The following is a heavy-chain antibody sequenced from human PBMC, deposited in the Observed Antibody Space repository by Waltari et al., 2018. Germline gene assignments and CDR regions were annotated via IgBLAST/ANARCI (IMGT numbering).Heavy chain of an antibody. V-gene: IGHV3-23*01. D-gene: IGHD4-17*01. CDR2: ISGSGGST. J-gene: IGHJ4*02. CDR1: GFTFSSYA. CDR3: AKDLAMTTVTNYFDY. Sequence: EVQLLESGGGLVQPGGSLRLSCAASGFTFSSYAMSWFRQAPGKGLEWVSAISGSGGSTYYADSVKGRFTISRDNSKNTLYLQMNSLRAEDTAVYYCAKDLAMTTVTNYFDYWGQGTLVTVSS.